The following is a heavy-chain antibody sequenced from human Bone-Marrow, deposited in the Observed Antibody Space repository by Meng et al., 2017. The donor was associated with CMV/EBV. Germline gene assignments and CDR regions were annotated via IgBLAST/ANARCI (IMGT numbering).Heavy chain of an antibody. CDR3: ARLGPSYYDFWSGYYTRWYFDL. V-gene: IGHV4-59*05. Sequence: SETLSLTCTVSGGSISSYYWSWIRQPPGKGLEWIGSIYYSGSTYYNPSLKSRVTISVDTSKNQFSLKLSSVTAADTAVYYCARLGPSYYDFWSGYYTRWYFDLWGRGTLVTVSS. CDR2: IYYSGST. D-gene: IGHD3-3*01. CDR1: GGSISSYY. J-gene: IGHJ2*01.